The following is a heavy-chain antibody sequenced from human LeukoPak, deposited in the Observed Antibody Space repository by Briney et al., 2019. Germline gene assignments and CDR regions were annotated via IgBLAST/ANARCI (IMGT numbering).Heavy chain of an antibody. D-gene: IGHD1-26*01. V-gene: IGHV1-8*01. CDR1: GYTFTRHD. CDR3: ARGKYSGNFELFDP. CDR2: MNPNSGNT. J-gene: IGHJ5*02. Sequence: ASVKVSCKASGYTFTRHDINWVRQATGQGLEWMGWMNPNSGNTGYAQNFQGRVTMTRNTSISTAYMELSSLRSEDTAVYYCARGKYSGNFELFDPWGQGTLVTVSS.